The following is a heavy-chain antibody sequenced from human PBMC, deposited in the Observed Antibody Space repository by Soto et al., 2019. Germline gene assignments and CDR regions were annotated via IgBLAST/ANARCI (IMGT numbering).Heavy chain of an antibody. CDR2: ISYSGGT. J-gene: IGHJ4*02. CDR3: AIHYFGSYAPDF. Sequence: SEPLSLTCTVSGGSVISSSYYWGWFRQPPGKGLEWIGSISYSGGTYYNPSLKSRVTVSVDTSKKQCSLRLSSVTAPDTAASYCAIHYFGSYAPDFWGRGTLVTVSS. V-gene: IGHV4-39*01. CDR1: GGSVISSSYY. D-gene: IGHD1-26*01.